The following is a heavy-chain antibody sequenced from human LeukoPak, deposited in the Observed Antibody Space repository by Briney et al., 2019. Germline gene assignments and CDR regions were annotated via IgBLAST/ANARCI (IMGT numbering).Heavy chain of an antibody. D-gene: IGHD2-21*01. Sequence: GGSLRLSCAASGFTFSSYEMNWVRQAPGKGLEWVSYISSSGSTIYYADSVKGRFTISRDNAKNSLYLQMNSLRAEDTAVYYCARVARFFSYYYYYMDVWGKGTTVTVSS. J-gene: IGHJ6*03. V-gene: IGHV3-48*03. CDR1: GFTFSSYE. CDR2: ISSSGSTI. CDR3: ARVARFFSYYYYYMDV.